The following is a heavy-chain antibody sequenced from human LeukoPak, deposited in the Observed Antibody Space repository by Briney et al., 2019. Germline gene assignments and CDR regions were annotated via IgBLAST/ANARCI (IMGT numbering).Heavy chain of an antibody. Sequence: GGSLRLSCAASGFTFSSHSMNWVRQAPGKGLEWVSYISSSSSTIYYADSVKGRFTISRDNAKNSLYLQMNSLRAEDTAVYYCAIGLGSPPIDYWGQGTLVTVSS. V-gene: IGHV3-48*01. CDR2: ISSSSSTI. CDR3: AIGLGSPPIDY. J-gene: IGHJ4*02. CDR1: GFTFSSHS. D-gene: IGHD3-16*01.